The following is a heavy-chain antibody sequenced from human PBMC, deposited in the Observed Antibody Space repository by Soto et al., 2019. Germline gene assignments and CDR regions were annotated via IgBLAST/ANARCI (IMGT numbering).Heavy chain of an antibody. J-gene: IGHJ4*02. CDR3: AKDQSWYDSSGYYGVPNFDY. CDR2: IIPIFGTA. V-gene: IGHV1-69*13. CDR1: GGTFSSYA. Sequence: ASVKVSCKASGGTFSSYAISWVRQAPGQGLEWMGGIIPIFGTANYAQKFQGRVTITADESTSTAYMELSSLRSADTAVYYSAKDQSWYDSSGYYGVPNFDYSGQRTLVTASS. D-gene: IGHD3-22*01.